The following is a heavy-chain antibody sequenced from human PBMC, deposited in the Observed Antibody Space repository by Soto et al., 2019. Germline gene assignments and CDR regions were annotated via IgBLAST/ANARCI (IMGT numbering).Heavy chain of an antibody. CDR1: GGSFSGYY. Sequence: QVQLQQWGAGLLKPSETLSLTCAVYGGSFSGYYWSWIRQPPGKGLEWIGEINHSGSTNYNPSLQSRVTISVDTSKNQFSLKLSSVTAADTAVYYCARLRILYCSGGSCYLGWFDPWGQGTLVTVSS. CDR2: INHSGST. J-gene: IGHJ5*02. D-gene: IGHD2-15*01. V-gene: IGHV4-34*01. CDR3: ARLRILYCSGGSCYLGWFDP.